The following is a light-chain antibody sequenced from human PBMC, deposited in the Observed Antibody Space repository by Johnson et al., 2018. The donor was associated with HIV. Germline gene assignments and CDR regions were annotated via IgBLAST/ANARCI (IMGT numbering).Light chain of an antibody. Sequence: QLVLTQPPSVSAAPGQKVTISCSGSSSNIGRNYVSWYQQLPGTAPKLLIFDNNKRPSGIPDRFSGSKSGASATLDITGLQTGDEADYYCGTWDNSLNVYVFGTGTKVTVL. J-gene: IGLJ1*01. V-gene: IGLV1-51*01. CDR3: GTWDNSLNVYV. CDR1: SSNIGRNY. CDR2: DNN.